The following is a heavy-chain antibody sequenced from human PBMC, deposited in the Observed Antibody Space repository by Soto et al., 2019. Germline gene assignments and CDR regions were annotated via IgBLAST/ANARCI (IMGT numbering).Heavy chain of an antibody. CDR1: GFTFSRYA. V-gene: IGHV3-30*04. Sequence: PGGSLRLSCAASGFTFSRYAIHWVRQAPGKGLEWVAVISRDGSNKYYVDSVEGRFTISRDNSKNTLYLQMNSLRDEDTAVYYCARSRNSAVADSFDFWGQGTLVTVPS. CDR3: ARSRNSAVADSFDF. J-gene: IGHJ4*02. CDR2: ISRDGSNK. D-gene: IGHD3-10*01.